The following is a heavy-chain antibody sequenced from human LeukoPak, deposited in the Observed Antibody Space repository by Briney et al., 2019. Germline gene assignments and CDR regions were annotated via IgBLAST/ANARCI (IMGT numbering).Heavy chain of an antibody. D-gene: IGHD5/OR15-5a*01. CDR1: GFSFGSDA. V-gene: IGHV3-23*01. J-gene: IGHJ6*02. Sequence: PGGSLRLSCTVSGFSFGSDALGWGRQAPGKGLEWVSTISGSSRSTYYADSVKGRFAISRDNSKHTLYLQMNSLRAEDTAVYFGTDGIYEFDDWGQGTTVTVSS. CDR3: TDGIYEFDD. CDR2: ISGSSRST.